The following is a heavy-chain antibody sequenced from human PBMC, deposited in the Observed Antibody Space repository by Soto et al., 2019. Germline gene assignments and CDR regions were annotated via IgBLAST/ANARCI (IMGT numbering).Heavy chain of an antibody. D-gene: IGHD5-18*01. V-gene: IGHV3-23*01. CDR1: GFTFSSYA. CDR2: ISGSGGST. CDR3: AKGLHIVYSYGSSAFDI. Sequence: EVQLLESGGGLVQPGGSLRLSCAASGFTFSSYAMSWVRQAPGKGLEWVSAISGSGGSTYYADSVKGRFTISRDNSKNTLYLQMNSLRAEDTAVYYCAKGLHIVYSYGSSAFDIWGQGTMVTVSS. J-gene: IGHJ3*02.